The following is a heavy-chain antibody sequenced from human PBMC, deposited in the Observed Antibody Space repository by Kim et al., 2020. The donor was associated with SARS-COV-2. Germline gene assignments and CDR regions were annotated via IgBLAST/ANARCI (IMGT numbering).Heavy chain of an antibody. D-gene: IGHD3-22*01. CDR3: AKDKKYYYDSSGYPGEAFDI. CDR1: GFTFSSYA. J-gene: IGHJ3*02. CDR2: ISGSGGST. V-gene: IGHV3-23*01. Sequence: GGSLRLSCAASGFTFSSYAMSWVRQAPGKGLEWVSAISGSGGSTYYADSVKGRFTISRDNSKNTLYLQMNSLRAEDTAVYYCAKDKKYYYDSSGYPGEAFDIWGQGTMVTVSS.